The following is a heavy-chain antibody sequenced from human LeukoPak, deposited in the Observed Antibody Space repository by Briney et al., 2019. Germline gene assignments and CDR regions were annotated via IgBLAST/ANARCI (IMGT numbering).Heavy chain of an antibody. D-gene: IGHD1-26*01. CDR1: RFTFSSYW. Sequence: QPGGSLRLSCAASRFTFSSYWMSWVRQAPGKGLEWVANIKQDGSEKYYVDSVKGRFTISRDNAKNSLYLQMNSLRAEDTAVYYCARSGGSYRLDYWGQGTLVTVSS. CDR2: IKQDGSEK. CDR3: ARSGGSYRLDY. V-gene: IGHV3-7*01. J-gene: IGHJ4*02.